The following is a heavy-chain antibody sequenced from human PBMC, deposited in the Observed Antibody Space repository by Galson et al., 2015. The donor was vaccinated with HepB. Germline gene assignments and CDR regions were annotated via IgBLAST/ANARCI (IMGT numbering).Heavy chain of an antibody. D-gene: IGHD5-12*01. Sequence: SLRLSCAASGFTFSSYAMHWVRQAPGKGLEWVAVITYDGSNKYYADSVKGRFTISRDNSKNTLYLQMNSLRAEDTAVYYCASEPITTYAFDIWGQGTMVTVSS. CDR2: ITYDGSNK. J-gene: IGHJ3*02. V-gene: IGHV3-30-3*01. CDR3: ASEPITTYAFDI. CDR1: GFTFSSYA.